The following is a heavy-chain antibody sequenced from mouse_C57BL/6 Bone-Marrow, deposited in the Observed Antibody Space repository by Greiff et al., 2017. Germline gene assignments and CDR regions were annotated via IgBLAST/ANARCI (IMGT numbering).Heavy chain of an antibody. Sequence: VQLKQSGGGLVKPGGSLTLSCAASGFTFSSYTMSWVRQTPEKRLQWVAAISGGGGNTYYPASVKGRFTISRENDKNILYMQRSRLRSEDTALYYCSRQVTTVLATKYFDVWGTGTTVTVSS. D-gene: IGHD1-1*01. CDR1: GFTFSSYT. CDR3: SRQVTTVLATKYFDV. V-gene: IGHV5-9*01. J-gene: IGHJ1*03. CDR2: ISGGGGNT.